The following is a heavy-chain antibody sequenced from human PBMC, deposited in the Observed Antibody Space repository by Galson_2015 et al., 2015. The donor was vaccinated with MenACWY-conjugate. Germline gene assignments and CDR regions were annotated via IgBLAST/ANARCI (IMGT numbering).Heavy chain of an antibody. V-gene: IGHV3-23*01. D-gene: IGHD6-6*01. J-gene: IGHJ6*02. Sequence: SLRLSCAATGFTFSNYAMSWVRQAPGKGLEWVSVITGGGGNTYDADSVKRRFAISRDNSKNTLYLQMNRLRAEDTAVYYCAKGRPQDGMDVWGQGTTVTVSS. CDR2: ITGGGGNT. CDR3: AKGRPQDGMDV. CDR1: GFTFSNYA.